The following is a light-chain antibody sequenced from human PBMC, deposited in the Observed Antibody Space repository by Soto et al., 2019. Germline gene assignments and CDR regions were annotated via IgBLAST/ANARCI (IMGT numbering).Light chain of an antibody. V-gene: IGKV3-20*01. J-gene: IGKJ1*01. Sequence: EIVLTQSPGTLSLSPGERATLSCGASQSVTSNYLAWYQQKPGQAPRLLIFGASIRVKGIPDRFIGSGSGTDFTLTISRLEPEDFAVYYCQHYVTSLPTFGPGTKVDIK. CDR3: QHYVTSLPT. CDR2: GAS. CDR1: QSVTSNY.